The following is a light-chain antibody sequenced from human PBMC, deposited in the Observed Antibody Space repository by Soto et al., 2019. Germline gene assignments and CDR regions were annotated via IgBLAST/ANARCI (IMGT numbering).Light chain of an antibody. Sequence: DVVLTQTPLSSPVTLGQPASISCRSSQSLVHSDGGTYLSWLHQRPGQPPRLLIYQVSNRFSGVPDRFSGGGAGTDFTLKISRVEAEGVGVYYCTQSTHFPRTFGQGTKVEIK. CDR1: QSLVHSDGGTY. J-gene: IGKJ1*01. V-gene: IGKV2-24*01. CDR2: QVS. CDR3: TQSTHFPRT.